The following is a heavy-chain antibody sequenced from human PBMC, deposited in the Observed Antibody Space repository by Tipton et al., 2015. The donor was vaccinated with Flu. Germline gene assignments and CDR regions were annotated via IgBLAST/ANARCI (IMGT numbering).Heavy chain of an antibody. CDR2: IHYSGST. D-gene: IGHD2-21*01. CDR1: DDSSTSYY. J-gene: IGHJ4*02. Sequence: TLSLTCTVSDDSSTSYYWSWIRQPPGKGLEWIGYIHYSGSTKYNPSLKSRVTISVDTSIKNQFSLRLRSVTAADTAVYYCARTYAYRGGDCYNDFWGQGTLVTVSS. V-gene: IGHV4-59*01. CDR3: ARTYAYRGGDCYNDF.